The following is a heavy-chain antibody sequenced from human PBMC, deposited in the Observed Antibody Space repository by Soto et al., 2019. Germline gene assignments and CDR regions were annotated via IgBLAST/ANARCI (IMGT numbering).Heavy chain of an antibody. CDR3: VRDGTKTLRDWFDP. CDR1: VASISGFY. V-gene: IGHV4-4*07. CDR2: SYATGTT. J-gene: IGHJ5*02. D-gene: IGHD1-1*01. Sequence: SLTCTVSVASISGFYWSWIRKSSFKVLEWIGRSYATGTTDYNPSLKSRVMMSVDTSKKQFSLKLRSVTAADTAVYYCVRDGTKTLRDWFDPWGQGMSVTVSS.